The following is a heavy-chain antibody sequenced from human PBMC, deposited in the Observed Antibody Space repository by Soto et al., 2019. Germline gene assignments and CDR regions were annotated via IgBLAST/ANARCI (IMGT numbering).Heavy chain of an antibody. D-gene: IGHD2-15*01. CDR1: GFTFSSYA. CDR2: ISGSGGST. CDR3: AKVTRGIVVVVATYIDY. J-gene: IGHJ4*02. Sequence: EVQLLESGGGLVQPGGSLRLSCAASGFTFSSYAMSWVRQAPGKGLKWVSAISGSGGSTYYADSVKGRFTISRDNSKNTLYLQMNSLRAEDTAVYYCAKVTRGIVVVVATYIDYWGQGTLVTVSS. V-gene: IGHV3-23*01.